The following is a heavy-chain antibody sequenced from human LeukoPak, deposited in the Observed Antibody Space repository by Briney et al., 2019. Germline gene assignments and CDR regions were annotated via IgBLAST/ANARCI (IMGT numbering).Heavy chain of an antibody. V-gene: IGHV4-39*01. CDR3: ARHFPSLSAFDI. J-gene: IGHJ3*02. CDR2: IYYSGST. CDR1: GGSIRSSSYY. Sequence: SETLSLTCTVSGGSIRSSSYYWGWIRQPPGKGLEWIGSIYYSGSTYYNPSLKSRVTISVDTSKNQFSLKLSSVTAADTAVYYCARHFPSLSAFDIWGQGTMVTVSS.